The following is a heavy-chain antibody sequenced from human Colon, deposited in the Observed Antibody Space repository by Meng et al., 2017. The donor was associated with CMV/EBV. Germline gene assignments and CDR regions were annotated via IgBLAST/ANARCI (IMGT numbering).Heavy chain of an antibody. D-gene: IGHD2-2*01. CDR2: IYYTGRT. CDR1: GDSIKSNNY. CDR3: ARAPGNSGGYAYFDS. Sequence: GSLRLSCTVSGDSIKSNNYWSWVRQPPGKGLEWIGTIYYTGRTYYNPSLKSRVTVSVDTSKTQFSLKLSSVTAADTAIYYCARAPGNSGGYAYFDSWGQGTLVTVSS. J-gene: IGHJ4*02. V-gene: IGHV4-4*02.